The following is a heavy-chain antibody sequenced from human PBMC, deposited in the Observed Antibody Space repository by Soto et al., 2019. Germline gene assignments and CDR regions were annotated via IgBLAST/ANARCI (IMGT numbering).Heavy chain of an antibody. Sequence: GGSLRLSCAASGFTFSSYAMSWVRQAPGKGLEWVSAISGSGGSTYYADSVRGRFTISRDSSKNTLYLQMNSLRAEDTAVYYCAKGSVLKKNMVRGVQGLFDYWGQGTLVTVSS. CDR1: GFTFSSYA. CDR2: ISGSGGST. D-gene: IGHD3-10*01. J-gene: IGHJ4*02. V-gene: IGHV3-23*01. CDR3: AKGSVLKKNMVRGVQGLFDY.